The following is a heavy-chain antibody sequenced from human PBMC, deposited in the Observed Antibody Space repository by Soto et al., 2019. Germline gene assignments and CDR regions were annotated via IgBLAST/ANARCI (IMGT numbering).Heavy chain of an antibody. Sequence: QVQLVQSGAEVKKPGSSVKVSCKASGGTFSSYTISWVRQAPGQGLEWMGRIIPILGIANYAQKFQGRVTITXAKXTXKAYMELSSLRSEDTAVYYCARDQEVYYDSSPSFQHWGQGTLVTVSS. CDR2: IIPILGIA. D-gene: IGHD3-22*01. CDR3: ARDQEVYYDSSPSFQH. J-gene: IGHJ1*01. CDR1: GGTFSSYT. V-gene: IGHV1-69*08.